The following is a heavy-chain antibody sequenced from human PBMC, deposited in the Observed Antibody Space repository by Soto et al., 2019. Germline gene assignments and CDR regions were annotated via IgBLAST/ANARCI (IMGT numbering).Heavy chain of an antibody. Sequence: EVQLLESGGGLVQPGGSLRLSCAASGFTLSSYAMSWVRQAPGKGLEWVSAISGSGVSTYYADSVKGRFTISRDNSKNTLYLQINSLRAEDTAVYYCAKVGYYHSSGYYPYWYFDLWGRGTLVTVSS. V-gene: IGHV3-23*01. D-gene: IGHD3-22*01. J-gene: IGHJ2*01. CDR3: AKVGYYHSSGYYPYWYFDL. CDR1: GFTLSSYA. CDR2: ISGSGVST.